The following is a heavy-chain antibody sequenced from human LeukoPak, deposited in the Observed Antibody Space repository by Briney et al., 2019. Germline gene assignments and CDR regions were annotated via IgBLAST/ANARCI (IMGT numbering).Heavy chain of an antibody. Sequence: SETLSLTCNVSSGSLRENYWSWIRQSPGKGLEWIAEINHSGSTNYNPSLKCRVTISADTSKNQFSLRLSSVTAADTAVYYCARLQFLSGGYYAFDSWGQGSQVSVSS. CDR3: ARLQFLSGGYYAFDS. J-gene: IGHJ4*02. D-gene: IGHD3-3*01. CDR1: SGSLRENY. CDR2: INHSGST. V-gene: IGHV4-34*01.